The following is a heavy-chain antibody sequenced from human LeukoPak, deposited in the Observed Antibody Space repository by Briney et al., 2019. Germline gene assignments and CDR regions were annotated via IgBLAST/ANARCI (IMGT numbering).Heavy chain of an antibody. Sequence: GGSLRLSCAASGFTFSSYGMHWVRQAPGKGLEWVAVISYDGSNKYYADSVKGRFTISRDNSKNTLYLQMNSLRAEDTAVYYCAKDLGDCGGDCLLFDYWGQGTLVTVSS. CDR3: AKDLGDCGGDCLLFDY. V-gene: IGHV3-30*18. D-gene: IGHD2-21*02. CDR2: ISYDGSNK. J-gene: IGHJ4*02. CDR1: GFTFSSYG.